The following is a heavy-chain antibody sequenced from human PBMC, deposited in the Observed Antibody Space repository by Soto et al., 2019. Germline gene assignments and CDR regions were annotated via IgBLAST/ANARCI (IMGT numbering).Heavy chain of an antibody. CDR1: GFTFSSYG. Sequence: QVQLVESGGGVVQPGRSLRLSCAASGFTFSSYGMHWVRQAPGKGLEWVAVISYDGSNKYYADSVKGRFTISRDNSKNTLYLQMNSLRAEDTAVYYCAKSRGKLTSDLGYSYGYAHDYWGQRTLVTVSS. V-gene: IGHV3-30*18. D-gene: IGHD5-18*01. J-gene: IGHJ4*02. CDR2: ISYDGSNK. CDR3: AKSRGKLTSDLGYSYGYAHDY.